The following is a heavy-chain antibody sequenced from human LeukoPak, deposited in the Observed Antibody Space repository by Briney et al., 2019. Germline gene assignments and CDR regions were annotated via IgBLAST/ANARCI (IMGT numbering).Heavy chain of an antibody. J-gene: IGHJ4*02. CDR1: GFTLEDYG. V-gene: IGHV3-20*04. CDR3: ARDFYDSSGYYYDY. Sequence: PGGSLRLSCVASGFTLEDYGMSWVRQAPGKGLEWVSGINWNGGSTGYADSVKGRFTISRDNAKNSLYLQMNSLRAEDTAVYYCARDFYDSSGYYYDYWGQGTLVTVSS. CDR2: INWNGGST. D-gene: IGHD3-22*01.